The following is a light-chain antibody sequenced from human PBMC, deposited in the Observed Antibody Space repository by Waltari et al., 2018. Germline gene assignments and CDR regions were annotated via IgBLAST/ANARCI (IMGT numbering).Light chain of an antibody. CDR1: EGIDKE. V-gene: IGKV1-27*01. CDR2: VAS. Sequence: DIQVTQSPTSLSASVGDRVTVTCRASEGIDKELSWYQQRLGEAPRLLIYVASTLQTGVSSRVSGSGSETDFTLTISSLQPEDVATYFCQQDYSLPLTFGGGTKVEI. CDR3: QQDYSLPLT. J-gene: IGKJ4*01.